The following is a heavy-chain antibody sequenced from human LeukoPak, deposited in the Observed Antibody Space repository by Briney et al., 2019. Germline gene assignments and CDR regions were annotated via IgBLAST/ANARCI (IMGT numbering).Heavy chain of an antibody. D-gene: IGHD2-21*01. J-gene: IGHJ3*02. CDR3: AKAVGGPYCGGDCSHDAFDI. V-gene: IGHV3-23*01. CDR2: ISGSGGST. Sequence: GGSLRLSCAASGFTFSNYAMSWVRQAPGKGLEWVSAISGSGGSTYYADSVKGRFTISRDNSKNTLYLQMNSLRAEDTAVYYCAKAVGGPYCGGDCSHDAFDIWGQGTMVTVSS. CDR1: GFTFSNYA.